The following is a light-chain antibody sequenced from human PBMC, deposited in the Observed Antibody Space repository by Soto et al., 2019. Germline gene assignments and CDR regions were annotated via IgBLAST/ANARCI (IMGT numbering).Light chain of an antibody. Sequence: EIVMTQSPDTLSVSPGERATLSCSASQSVSSNLAWYQQKPGQAPRLLIYGASTRATGFPARFSGSGSGTEFTLTISSLQSEDFAVYYCHHYNSGPYNCGQGTKVE. CDR2: GAS. J-gene: IGKJ2*01. CDR1: QSVSSN. V-gene: IGKV3-15*01. CDR3: HHYNSGPYN.